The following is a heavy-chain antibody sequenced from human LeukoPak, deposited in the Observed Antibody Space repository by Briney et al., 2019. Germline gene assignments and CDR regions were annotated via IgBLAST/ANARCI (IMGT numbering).Heavy chain of an antibody. CDR3: ARDTVGALVD. CDR2: IIPIFGTA. D-gene: IGHD1-26*01. CDR1: GGTFSSYA. Sequence: SVKVSCKTSGGTFSSYAISWVRQAPGQGLEWMGGIIPIFGTANYAQKFQGRVTMTTDTSTSTAYMELRSLRSDDTAVYYCARDTVGALVDWGQGTLVTVSS. V-gene: IGHV1-69*05. J-gene: IGHJ4*02.